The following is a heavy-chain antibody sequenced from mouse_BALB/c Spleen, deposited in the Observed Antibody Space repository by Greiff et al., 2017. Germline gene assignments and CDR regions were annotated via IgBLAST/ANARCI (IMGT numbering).Heavy chain of an antibody. V-gene: IGHV5-6-4*01. Sequence: EVQRVESGGGLVKPGGSLKLSCAASGFTFSSYTMSWVRQTPEKRLEWVATISSGGSYTYYPDSVKGRFTISRDNAKNTLYLQMSSLKSEDTAMYYCTRGTTVVATDFAYWGQGTLVTVSA. CDR2: ISSGGSYT. CDR3: TRGTTVVATDFAY. CDR1: GFTFSSYT. D-gene: IGHD1-1*01. J-gene: IGHJ3*01.